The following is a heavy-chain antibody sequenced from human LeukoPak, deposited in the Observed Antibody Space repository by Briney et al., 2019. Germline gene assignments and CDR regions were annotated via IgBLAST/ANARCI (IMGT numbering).Heavy chain of an antibody. D-gene: IGHD6-19*01. CDR2: IYHSGST. CDR1: GGSISSSNW. Sequence: PSETLSLTCAVSGGSISSSNWWSWVLQPPGKGLEWIVEIYHSGSTNYNPSLKSRVTISVDKSKNQFSLKLSSVTAADTAVYYCARDFEQWQGVDFDYWGQGTLVTVSS. J-gene: IGHJ4*02. V-gene: IGHV4-4*02. CDR3: ARDFEQWQGVDFDY.